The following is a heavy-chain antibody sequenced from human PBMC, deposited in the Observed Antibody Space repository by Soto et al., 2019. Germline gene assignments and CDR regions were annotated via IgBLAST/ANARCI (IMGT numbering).Heavy chain of an antibody. V-gene: IGHV1-24*01. Sequence: ASVKVSCKVSGYTLTELSMHWVRQAPGKGLEWMGGFDPEDGETIYAQKFQGRVTMTEDTSTDTAYMELSSLRSEDTAVYYCAIKWAIMITFGGVIADADAFDIWGQGTMVTVSS. CDR1: GYTLTELS. D-gene: IGHD3-16*02. J-gene: IGHJ3*02. CDR2: FDPEDGET. CDR3: AIKWAIMITFGGVIADADAFDI.